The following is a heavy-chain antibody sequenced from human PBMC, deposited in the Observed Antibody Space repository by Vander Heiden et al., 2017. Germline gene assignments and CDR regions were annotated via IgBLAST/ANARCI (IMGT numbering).Heavy chain of an antibody. CDR2: IYYSGST. D-gene: IGHD3-3*01. CDR3: ARVSGITIFGVVMIGEYYFDY. Sequence: QVQLLESRPGLVKPSQTLSLTCTVSGGSISRGDYSCSSIRQPPGKGLKWIGYIYYSGSTYYNPSLKSRVTIAVDTAKNQFSLKLSSVTAADTAVYDCARVSGITIFGVVMIGEYYFDYWGQGTLVTVSS. V-gene: IGHV4-30-4*01. CDR1: GGSISRGDYS. J-gene: IGHJ4*02.